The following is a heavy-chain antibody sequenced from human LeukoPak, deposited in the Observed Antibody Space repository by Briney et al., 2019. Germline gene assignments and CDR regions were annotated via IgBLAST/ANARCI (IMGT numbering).Heavy chain of an antibody. CDR3: AREDDSWGPNNLDL. D-gene: IGHD7-27*01. V-gene: IGHV3-48*02. J-gene: IGHJ3*01. CDR1: AFTFSDYS. CDR2: IDTSSSTM. Sequence: GGSLRLSCAASAFTFSDYSMNWVCQALGKGLEWISYIDTSSSTMYYADSVMGRFTISRDNAKESLYLQMNSLRDEDTAVYYCAREDDSWGPNNLDLWGQGTMVTVSS.